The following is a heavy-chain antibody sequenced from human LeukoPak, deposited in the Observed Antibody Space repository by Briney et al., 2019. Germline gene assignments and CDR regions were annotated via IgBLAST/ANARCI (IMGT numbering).Heavy chain of an antibody. D-gene: IGHD6-6*01. CDR3: AKDSSLGAYYYYYGMDV. V-gene: IGHV3-23*01. CDR1: GFTFSSYA. Sequence: QTGGSLRLSCAASGFTFSSYAMSWVRQAPGKGLEWVSAISGSGGSTYYADSVKGRFTISRDNSKNTLYLQMNSLRAEDTAVYYCAKDSSLGAYYYYYGMDVWGQGTTVTVSS. J-gene: IGHJ6*02. CDR2: ISGSGGST.